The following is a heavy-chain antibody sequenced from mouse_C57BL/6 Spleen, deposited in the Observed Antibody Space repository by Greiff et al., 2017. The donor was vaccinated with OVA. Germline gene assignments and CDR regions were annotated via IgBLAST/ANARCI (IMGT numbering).Heavy chain of an antibody. J-gene: IGHJ3*01. Sequence: VQLQQSGPELVKPGASVKISCKASGYTFTDYYMNWVKQSHGKSLEWIGDINPNNGGTSYNQKFKGKATLTVDKSSSTAYMELRSLTSEDSAVYYCARLYSNYLFAYWGQGTLVTVSA. D-gene: IGHD2-5*01. CDR3: ARLYSNYLFAY. V-gene: IGHV1-26*01. CDR1: GYTFTDYY. CDR2: INPNNGGT.